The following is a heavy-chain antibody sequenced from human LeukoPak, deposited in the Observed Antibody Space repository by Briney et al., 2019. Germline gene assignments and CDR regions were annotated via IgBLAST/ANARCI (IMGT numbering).Heavy chain of an antibody. CDR1: GYTFTSYD. Sequence: GASVKVSCKASGYTFTSYDINWVRQATGQGLEWMGWMNPNSGNTGYAQKFQGRVTITGDTSASTAYLELSSLRSEDSAVYYCARPPYPYYYDSSEEWAFDIWGQGTMVTVSS. CDR2: MNPNSGNT. D-gene: IGHD3-22*01. CDR3: ARPPYPYYYDSSEEWAFDI. J-gene: IGHJ3*02. V-gene: IGHV1-8*01.